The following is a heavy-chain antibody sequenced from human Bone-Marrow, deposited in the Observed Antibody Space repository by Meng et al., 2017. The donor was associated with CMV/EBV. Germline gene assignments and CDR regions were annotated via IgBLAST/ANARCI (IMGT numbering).Heavy chain of an antibody. D-gene: IGHD3-3*01. CDR2: IIPIFGTA. Sequence: SVKVSCKASGYTFTSYGISWVRQAPGQGLEWMGGIIPIFGTANYAQKFQGRVTITTDTSTSTAYMELRSLGSDDTAVYYCARDSLLRFSPTRDVWGQGTTVTVSS. CDR3: ARDSLLRFSPTRDV. V-gene: IGHV1-69*05. CDR1: GYTFTSYG. J-gene: IGHJ6*02.